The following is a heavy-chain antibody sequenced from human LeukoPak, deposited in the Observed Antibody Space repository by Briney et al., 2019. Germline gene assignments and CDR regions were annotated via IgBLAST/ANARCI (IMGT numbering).Heavy chain of an antibody. CDR2: INPNSGGT. V-gene: IGHV1-2*06. D-gene: IGHD3-22*01. Sequence: ASVKVSCKASVYTFTGYYMHWVRQAPGQGLEWMGRINPNSGGTNYAQKFQGRVTMTRDTSISTAYMELSRLRSDDTAVYYCARDHEYYDSSGYYFGYWGQGTLVTVSS. CDR3: ARDHEYYDSSGYYFGY. J-gene: IGHJ4*02. CDR1: VYTFTGYY.